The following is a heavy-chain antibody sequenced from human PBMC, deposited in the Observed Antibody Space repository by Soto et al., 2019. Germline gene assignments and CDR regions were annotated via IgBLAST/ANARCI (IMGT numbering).Heavy chain of an antibody. CDR1: GFTFSTYS. CDR3: ATTSLGVYYYGMDV. Sequence: QAGGSLRLSCAASGFTFSTYSMNWVRQAPGDVLEWVSHNSGSRSTIYYTDSVKGRFTVTRDTAKNSLYLQMNSLTDEDTAVYFCATTSLGVYYYGMDVWGQGTTVTVSS. V-gene: IGHV3-48*02. CDR2: NSGSRSTI. J-gene: IGHJ6*02.